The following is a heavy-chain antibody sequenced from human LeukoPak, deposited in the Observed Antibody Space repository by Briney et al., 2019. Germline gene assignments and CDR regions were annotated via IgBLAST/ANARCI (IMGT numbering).Heavy chain of an antibody. CDR2: INPSDGST. CDR1: AYPFTTYY. V-gene: IGHV1-46*01. Sequence: ASVKVSCKTSAYPFTTYYMHWVRQAPGQGLEWMGVINPSDGSTSYAQKFRGRLTMTRDTSTRTLYMDLSSLIFEDTAVYFCTRDSSRGWFSVDHWGQGTLVTVSS. J-gene: IGHJ4*02. CDR3: TRDSSRGWFSVDH. D-gene: IGHD6-19*01.